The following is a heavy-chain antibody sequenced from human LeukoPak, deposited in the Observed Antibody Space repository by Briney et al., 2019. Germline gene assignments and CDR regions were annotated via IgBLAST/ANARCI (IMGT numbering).Heavy chain of an antibody. Sequence: ASVKVSCKASGYTFTSYGISWVRQAPGQGLEWMGWISAYNGNTNYAQKLQGRVTMTTDTSTSTAYMELRSLRSDDTAVYYCARDTLKCSGGSCYAAFDIWGQGTMVTVSS. CDR2: ISAYNGNT. CDR3: ARDTLKCSGGSCYAAFDI. J-gene: IGHJ3*02. D-gene: IGHD2-15*01. V-gene: IGHV1-18*01. CDR1: GYTFTSYG.